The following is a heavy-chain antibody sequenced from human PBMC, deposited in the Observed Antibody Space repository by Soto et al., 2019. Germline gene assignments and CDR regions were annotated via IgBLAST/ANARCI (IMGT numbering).Heavy chain of an antibody. Sequence: QVQLQESGPGLVKPSQTLSLTCTVSDDSLTTNKYAWTWIRQNPEKGLEWIGYVYSNGNTRSSPSLQSRVSMSVDTSKSHFSLRLSSVTPADTAVYFCARASYFRPSGSYYFVSWGQGTLVTVSS. J-gene: IGHJ4*02. CDR2: VYSNGNT. D-gene: IGHD3-10*01. CDR3: ARASYFRPSGSYYFVS. V-gene: IGHV4-31*03. CDR1: DDSLTTNKYA.